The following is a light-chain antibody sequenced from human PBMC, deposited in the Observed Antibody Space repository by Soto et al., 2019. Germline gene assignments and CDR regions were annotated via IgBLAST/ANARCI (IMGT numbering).Light chain of an antibody. J-gene: IGKJ1*01. V-gene: IGKV1-5*01. CDR1: QGISSW. CDR3: QQYNSYSET. Sequence: DIQMTQSPSTLSASVGDRVTITCRASQGISSWLAWYQQKPGKAPKLLIYDASSLESGAPSRFSGSGSGTEFTLTISSLQPDDFATYYCQQYNSYSETFGQGTKVDIK. CDR2: DAS.